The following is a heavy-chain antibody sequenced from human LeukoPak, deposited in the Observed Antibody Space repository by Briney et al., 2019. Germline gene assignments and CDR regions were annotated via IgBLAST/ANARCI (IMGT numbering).Heavy chain of an antibody. Sequence: GGSLRLSCAASGFTFSSYAMSWVRQAPGKGLEWVSSISGSGGSTYYADSVKGRFTISRDNSKNTLYLQMNSLRAEDTAVYYCPKDPVYYYDSSGRYTWFDPWGEGTLVTVSS. CDR2: ISGSGGST. J-gene: IGHJ5*02. CDR1: GFTFSSYA. V-gene: IGHV3-23*01. CDR3: PKDPVYYYDSSGRYTWFDP. D-gene: IGHD3-22*01.